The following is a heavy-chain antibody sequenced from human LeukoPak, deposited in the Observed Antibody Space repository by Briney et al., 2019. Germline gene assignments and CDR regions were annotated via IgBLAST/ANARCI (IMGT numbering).Heavy chain of an antibody. CDR3: AKFLRGSWYYFDY. J-gene: IGHJ4*02. CDR2: ISGSGGST. V-gene: IGHV3-23*01. Sequence: QPGGSLRLSCAASGFTFSSYAMSWVRQAPGKGLEWVSAISGSGGSTYYADSAKGRFTISRDNSKNTLYLQMNSLRAEDTAVYYCAKFLRGSWYYFDYWGQGTLVTVSS. CDR1: GFTFSSYA. D-gene: IGHD6-13*01.